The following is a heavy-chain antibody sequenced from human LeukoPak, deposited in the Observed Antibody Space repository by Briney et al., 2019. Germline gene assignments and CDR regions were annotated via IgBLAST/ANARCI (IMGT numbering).Heavy chain of an antibody. CDR2: IIPIFGTA. V-gene: IGHV1-69*13. CDR1: GGTFSSYA. CDR3: ARDRNTNWNSYYYYYMDV. Sequence: SVKVSCKASGGTFSSYAISWVRQAPGQGLEWMGGIIPIFGTANYAQKFQGRVTITADESTSTAYMELSRLRSDDTAVYYCARDRNTNWNSYYYYYMDVWGKGTTVTVSS. D-gene: IGHD1-1*01. J-gene: IGHJ6*03.